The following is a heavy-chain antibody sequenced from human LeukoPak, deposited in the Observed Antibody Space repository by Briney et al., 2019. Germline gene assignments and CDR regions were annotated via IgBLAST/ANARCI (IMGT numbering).Heavy chain of an antibody. CDR3: ARQKEMADHDY. CDR2: INPNSGGT. Sequence: ASVKVTCKASGYTFTCYYMHWVRQAPGQGLEWMGWINPNSGGTNYAQKFQGRVTMTRDTSISTAYMELSRLRSDDTAVYYCARQKEMADHDYWGQGTLVSVSS. V-gene: IGHV1-2*02. D-gene: IGHD5-24*01. J-gene: IGHJ4*02. CDR1: GYTFTCYY.